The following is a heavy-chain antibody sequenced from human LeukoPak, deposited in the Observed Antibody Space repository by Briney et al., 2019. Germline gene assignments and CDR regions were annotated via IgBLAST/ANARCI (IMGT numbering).Heavy chain of an antibody. CDR1: GYTFISYG. V-gene: IGHV1-18*01. CDR3: VSERQVGPGVTFGF. J-gene: IGHJ4*02. CDR2: ISAYNGNT. Sequence: ASVKVSCKASGYTFISYGLSWVRQAPGQGLEWMGWISAYNGNTDYAQKFQGRVTMTTDTSTRTAYMELKSLRSDDTAVYYCVSERQVGPGVTFGFWGQGTLVTVSS. D-gene: IGHD3-16*01.